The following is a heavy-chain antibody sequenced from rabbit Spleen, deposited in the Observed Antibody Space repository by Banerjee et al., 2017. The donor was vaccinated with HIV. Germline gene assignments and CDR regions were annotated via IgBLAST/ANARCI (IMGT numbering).Heavy chain of an antibody. D-gene: IGHD4-1*01. J-gene: IGHJ4*01. V-gene: IGHV1S40*01. Sequence: QSLEESGGDLVKPGASLTLTCTASGVSFSSSSYMCWVRQAPGKGLEWIACIDSGSSGFTYFATWAKGRFTISKTSSTTVTLQMTRLTAADTATYFCARDLTEFIGWNFGWWGPGTLVTVS. CDR1: GVSFSSSSY. CDR2: IDSGSSGFT. CDR3: ARDLTEFIGWNFGW.